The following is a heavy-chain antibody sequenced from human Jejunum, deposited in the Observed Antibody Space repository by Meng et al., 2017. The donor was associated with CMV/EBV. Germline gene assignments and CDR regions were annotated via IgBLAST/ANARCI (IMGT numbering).Heavy chain of an antibody. V-gene: IGHV3-48*04. J-gene: IGHJ4*02. D-gene: IGHD4-23*01. CDR3: ARESPEVTLGY. CDR2: ISSSGSTI. Sequence: AASGFSFSGYSMNWVRQATGKGLEWVSYISSSGSTIYYADSVKGRFTISRDNAKNSLYLQMNSLRAEDTAVYYCARESPEVTLGYWGQGTLVTVSS. CDR1: GFSFSGYS.